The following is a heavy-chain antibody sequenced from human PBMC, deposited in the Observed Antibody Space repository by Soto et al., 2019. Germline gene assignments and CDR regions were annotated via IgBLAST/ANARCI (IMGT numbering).Heavy chain of an antibody. CDR1: GFTFSGYA. D-gene: IGHD6-19*01. CDR3: AKSTYSSGWYLRWFDP. V-gene: IGHV3-30-3*02. CDR2: IANDGRNE. J-gene: IGHJ5*02. Sequence: QVQLVESGGGVVQPGRSLRLSCAASGFTFSGYAMVWGRQAPGKGLEWVAVIANDGRNEYYADSVRGRFTISRDNAKNMLYMNLNSLRAEDTAVYYFAKSTYSSGWYLRWFDPWGQGTLFTVSS.